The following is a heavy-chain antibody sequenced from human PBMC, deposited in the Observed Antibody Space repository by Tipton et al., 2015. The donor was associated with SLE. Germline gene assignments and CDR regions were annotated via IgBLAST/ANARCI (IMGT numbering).Heavy chain of an antibody. J-gene: IGHJ4*02. CDR2: IYYSGST. D-gene: IGHD3-10*01. V-gene: IGHV4-59*01. CDR3: ARDLMVRGVDY. CDR1: GFTFSSYA. Sequence: LRLSCAASGFTFSSYAMSWVRQAPGKGLEWIGYIYYSGSTNYNPSLKSRVTISVDTSKNQFSLKLSSVTAADTAVYYCARDLMVRGVDYWGQGTLVTVSS.